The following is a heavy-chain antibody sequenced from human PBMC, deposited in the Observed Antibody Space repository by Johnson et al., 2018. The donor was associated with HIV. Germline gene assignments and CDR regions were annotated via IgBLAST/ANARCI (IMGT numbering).Heavy chain of an antibody. CDR2: IKKDGSEK. J-gene: IGHJ3*02. CDR1: GFALSNYW. Sequence: VQLVESGGGLVQPGGSLRLSCAASGFALSNYWMNWVRQAPGKGLEWVANIKKDGSEKYYVASVKGRFTISRDNAKNSLYLQLNSLRAEDTAVYYCASEEWELLADSFDIWGQGTMVTVSS. V-gene: IGHV3-7*01. D-gene: IGHD1-26*01. CDR3: ASEEWELLADSFDI.